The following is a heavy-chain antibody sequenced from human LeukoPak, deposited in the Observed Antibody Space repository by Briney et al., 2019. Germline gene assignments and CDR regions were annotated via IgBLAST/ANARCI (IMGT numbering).Heavy chain of an antibody. D-gene: IGHD3-10*01. CDR2: ISSSGDNT. Sequence: GGSLRLSCAASGFTFSNYAMSWVRQAPGKGLEWVSTISSSGDNTHYADSVKGRFTISRDNSNNTLFLQMNSLRAEDTAVYYCAKRHYYASGSPLYYFDYWGQGTLVTVSS. CDR1: GFTFSNYA. V-gene: IGHV3-23*01. CDR3: AKRHYYASGSPLYYFDY. J-gene: IGHJ4*02.